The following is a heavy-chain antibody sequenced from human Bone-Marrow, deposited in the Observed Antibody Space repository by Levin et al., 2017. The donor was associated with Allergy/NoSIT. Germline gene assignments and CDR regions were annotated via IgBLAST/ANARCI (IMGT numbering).Heavy chain of an antibody. J-gene: IGHJ4*02. CDR2: ISYDGSNK. CDR1: GFTFSSYG. CDR3: AKDWFVY. V-gene: IGHV3-30*18. Sequence: GESLKISCAASGFTFSSYGMHWVRQAPGKGLEWVAVISYDGSNKYYADSVKGRFTISRDNSKNTLYLQMNSLRAEDTAVYYCAKDWFVYWGQGTLVTVSS.